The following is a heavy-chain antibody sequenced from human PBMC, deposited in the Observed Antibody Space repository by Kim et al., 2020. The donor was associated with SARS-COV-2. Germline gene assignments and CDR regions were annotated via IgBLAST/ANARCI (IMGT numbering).Heavy chain of an antibody. CDR1: GFTFSNYW. J-gene: IGHJ4*02. D-gene: IGHD1-1*01. CDR3: TIQLEVTYF. V-gene: IGHV3-74*01. Sequence: GGSLRLSCVGSGFTFSNYWIPWVRQAPGKGPEWVSRINGDGSFTGYADFVKGRFTISRDNAKNTLYLQINSLRAEDTAKFYCTIQLEVTYFWGQGTRVTV. CDR2: INGDGSFT.